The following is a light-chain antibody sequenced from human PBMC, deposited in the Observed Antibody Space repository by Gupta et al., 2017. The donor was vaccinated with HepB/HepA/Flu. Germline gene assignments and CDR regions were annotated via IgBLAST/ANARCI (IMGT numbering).Light chain of an antibody. CDR1: QGISSY. J-gene: IGKJ1*01. CDR2: AAS. CDR3: QQVNTYPRT. V-gene: IGKV1-9*01. Sequence: DIQLTQSPSFFSASVGDRVTITCRASQGISSYLAWYQQRPGKALNLLIYAASTLQSGVPSRFSGSGSGTEFSLSISSLQPEDFATYYCQQVNTYPRTFGQGTKVEIK.